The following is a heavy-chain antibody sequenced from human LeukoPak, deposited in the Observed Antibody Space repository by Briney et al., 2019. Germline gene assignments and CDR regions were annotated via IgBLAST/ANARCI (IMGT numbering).Heavy chain of an antibody. D-gene: IGHD3-22*01. J-gene: IGHJ4*02. V-gene: IGHV3-30*04. Sequence: GGSLRLSCAASGFTFSGNAMHWVRQAPGKGLEWVAVISYDGSDQYYPDSVKGRFTISRDNSKNTLYLQMNSLRVEDTAVYYRARDPYYYDSSGYFDKWGQGTLVTVSS. CDR2: ISYDGSDQ. CDR1: GFTFSGNA. CDR3: ARDPYYYDSSGYFDK.